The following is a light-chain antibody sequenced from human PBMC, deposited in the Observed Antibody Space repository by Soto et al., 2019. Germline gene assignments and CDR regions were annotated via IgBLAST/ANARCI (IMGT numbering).Light chain of an antibody. CDR2: DVS. J-gene: IGLJ1*01. V-gene: IGLV2-14*01. Sequence: QSALAQPASVSGSPGQSITISCTGTSSDVGRYDFVSWFQQHSGKAPKLMIYDVSIRPSGVSDHFSGPKSGNTASLTISGLQAEDDADYYCSSYTTSSTFVFGTGTKLTVL. CDR3: SSYTTSSTFV. CDR1: SSDVGRYDF.